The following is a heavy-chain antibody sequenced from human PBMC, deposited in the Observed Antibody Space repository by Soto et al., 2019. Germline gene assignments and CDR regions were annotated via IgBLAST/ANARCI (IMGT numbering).Heavy chain of an antibody. Sequence: ASVKVSCKASGGTFSSYAISWVRQAPGQGLEWMGGIIPIFGTANYAQKFQGRVTITADESTSTAYMELSSLRSEDTAVYYCASEGDIVVVPAAIRMGYYYYGMDVWGQGTTVTVSS. CDR2: IIPIFGTA. J-gene: IGHJ6*02. CDR1: GGTFSSYA. V-gene: IGHV1-69*13. D-gene: IGHD2-2*02. CDR3: ASEGDIVVVPAAIRMGYYYYGMDV.